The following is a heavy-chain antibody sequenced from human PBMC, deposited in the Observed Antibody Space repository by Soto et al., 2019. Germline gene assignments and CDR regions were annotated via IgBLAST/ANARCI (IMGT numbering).Heavy chain of an antibody. CDR1: GFTFDDYA. V-gene: IGHV3-9*01. D-gene: IGHD3-16*02. J-gene: IGHJ3*02. CDR3: AKDSVPFGGVIADDAFDI. Sequence: GGSLRLSCAASGFTFDDYAMHWVRQAPGKGLEWVSGISWNSGSIGYADSVKGRFTISRDNAKNSLYLQMNSLRAEDTALYYCAKDSVPFGGVIADDAFDIWGQGTMVTVSS. CDR2: ISWNSGSI.